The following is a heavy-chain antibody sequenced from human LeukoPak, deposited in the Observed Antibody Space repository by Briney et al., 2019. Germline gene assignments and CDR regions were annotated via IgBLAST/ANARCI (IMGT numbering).Heavy chain of an antibody. D-gene: IGHD5-18*01. V-gene: IGHV4-61*01. Sequence: SETLSLTCTVSGGSISSGSYYWDWVRQPPGRGLEWIGSISYSGSTNYNPSLESRVTISVDTSKNQISLKLSSVTAADTTVYYCARAPERWYSYGSYTYYYMDVWGKGTTVTVSS. CDR2: ISYSGST. CDR3: ARAPERWYSYGSYTYYYMDV. J-gene: IGHJ6*03. CDR1: GGSISSGSYY.